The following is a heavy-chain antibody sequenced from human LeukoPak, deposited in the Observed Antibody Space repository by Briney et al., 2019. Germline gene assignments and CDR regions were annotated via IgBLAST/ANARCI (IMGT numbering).Heavy chain of an antibody. CDR2: INPNSGGT. V-gene: IGHV1-2*02. D-gene: IGHD3-10*01. Sequence: ASVNVSCKASGYTFTGYYMHWVRQAPGQGLEWMGWINPNSGGTNYAQKFQGRVTMTRDTSISTAYMELSRLRSDDTAVYYCARGRITMVRGVFIPPDYWGQGTLVTVSS. CDR3: ARGRITMVRGVFIPPDY. CDR1: GYTFTGYY. J-gene: IGHJ4*02.